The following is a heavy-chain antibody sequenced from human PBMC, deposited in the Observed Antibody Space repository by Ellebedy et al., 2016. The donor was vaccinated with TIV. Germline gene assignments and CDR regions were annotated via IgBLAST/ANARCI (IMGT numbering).Heavy chain of an antibody. Sequence: PGGSLRLSCTASGFAFSRYWMHWVRQVPGKGLEWVGRINDIGTATRYADSVKVRFTISRANAKNTMYLHMNGLRFDDTAVYYCASDAGGGVVPEHWGQGTLVTVSS. V-gene: IGHV3-74*01. J-gene: IGHJ4*02. CDR3: ASDAGGGVVPEH. CDR1: GFAFSRYW. CDR2: INDIGTAT. D-gene: IGHD3-3*01.